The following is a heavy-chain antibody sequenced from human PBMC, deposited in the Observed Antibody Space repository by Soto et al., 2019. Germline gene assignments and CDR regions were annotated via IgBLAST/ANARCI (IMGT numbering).Heavy chain of an antibody. CDR3: ASGGFWSGYNWFDP. Sequence: SETLSLTCTVSGGSISSSSYYWGWIRQPPGKGLEWIGSIYYSGSTYYNPSLKSRVTISVDTSKNQFSLKLSSVTAADTAVYYCASGGFWSGYNWFDPWGQGTLVTVSS. CDR1: GGSISSSSYY. CDR2: IYYSGST. D-gene: IGHD3-3*01. J-gene: IGHJ5*02. V-gene: IGHV4-39*01.